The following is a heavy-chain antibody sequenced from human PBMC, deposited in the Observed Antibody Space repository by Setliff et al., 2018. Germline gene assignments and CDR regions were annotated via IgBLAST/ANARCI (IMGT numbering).Heavy chain of an antibody. CDR3: ARVAIMGPPS. V-gene: IGHV1-2*02. CDR2: INPNTGGT. Sequence: ASVKVSCKASGYNFAESIVSWVRQAPGQGPEWMGWINPNTGGTNYAQKFQGRVTMTRDTSITTAYMELSSLRSDDTAVYYCARVAIMGPPSWGQGTLVTVSS. J-gene: IGHJ5*02. CDR1: GYNFAESI. D-gene: IGHD3-16*01.